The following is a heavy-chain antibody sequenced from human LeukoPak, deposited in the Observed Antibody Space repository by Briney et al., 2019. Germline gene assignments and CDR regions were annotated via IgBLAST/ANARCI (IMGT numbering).Heavy chain of an antibody. Sequence: GGSLRLSCAPSGFTFNSYAMSWVRQAPGKGLEWVSAISGSGGSTYYADSVKGRYTIPRDNCNNTLYLQINSLRAEDTAVYYCAKDVVVVPAADLTHFDYWGQGTLVTVSS. CDR1: GFTFNSYA. J-gene: IGHJ4*02. V-gene: IGHV3-23*01. CDR2: ISGSGGST. CDR3: AKDVVVVPAADLTHFDY. D-gene: IGHD2-2*01.